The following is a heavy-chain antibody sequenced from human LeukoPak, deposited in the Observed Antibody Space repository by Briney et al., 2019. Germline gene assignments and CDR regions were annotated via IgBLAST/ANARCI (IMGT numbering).Heavy chain of an antibody. Sequence: TGGSLRLSCAASGFTFSSYGMHWVRQAPGKGLEWVAVISYDGSNKYYADSVKGRFTISRDNSKNTLYLQMNSLRAEDTAVYYCARSYYDSSGYYDYRGQGTLVTVSS. V-gene: IGHV3-30*03. CDR3: ARSYYDSSGYYDY. CDR2: ISYDGSNK. J-gene: IGHJ4*02. CDR1: GFTFSSYG. D-gene: IGHD3-22*01.